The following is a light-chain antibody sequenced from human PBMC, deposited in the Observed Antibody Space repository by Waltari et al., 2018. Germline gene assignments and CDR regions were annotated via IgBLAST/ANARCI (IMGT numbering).Light chain of an antibody. Sequence: QSALTQPASVSGSPGQSITISCSGTSSDVGFYNYVSWYQQHPGKAPKLMIYDVSQRPSGVSDRFSGLQAEDEADYYCNSYTGSSSWVFGGGTKVTVL. J-gene: IGLJ3*02. CDR2: DVS. V-gene: IGLV2-14*01. CDR1: SSDVGFYNY. CDR3: NSYTGSSSWV.